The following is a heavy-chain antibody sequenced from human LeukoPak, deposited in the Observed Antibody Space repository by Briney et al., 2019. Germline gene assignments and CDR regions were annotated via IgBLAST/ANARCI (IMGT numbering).Heavy chain of an antibody. D-gene: IGHD6-19*01. J-gene: IGHJ4*02. CDR3: ARVDSSGWYYFDY. CDR2: IIPILGIA. Sequence: ASVKVSCKASGGTFGSYAISWVRQAPGQGLEWMGRIIPILGIANYAQKFQGRVTITADKSTSAAYMELSSLRSEDTAVYYCARVDSSGWYYFDYWGQGTLVTVSS. CDR1: GGTFGSYA. V-gene: IGHV1-69*04.